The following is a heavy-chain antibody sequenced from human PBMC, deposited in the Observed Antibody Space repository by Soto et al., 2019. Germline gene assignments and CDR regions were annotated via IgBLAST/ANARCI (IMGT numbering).Heavy chain of an antibody. CDR2: IYYSGST. D-gene: IGHD3-9*01. Sequence: SETLSLTCTVSGGSISSGGYYWSWIRQHPGKGLEWIGYIYYSGSTYYNPSLKSRVTISVDTSKNQFSLKLSSVTAADTAVYYCATTYYDILTGYYDYWGQGTLVTVSS. V-gene: IGHV4-31*03. CDR3: ATTYYDILTGYYDY. J-gene: IGHJ4*02. CDR1: GGSISSGGYY.